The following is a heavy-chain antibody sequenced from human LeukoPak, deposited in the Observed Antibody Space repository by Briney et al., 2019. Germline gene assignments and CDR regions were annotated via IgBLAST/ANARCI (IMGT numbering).Heavy chain of an antibody. V-gene: IGHV4-34*01. Sequence: TSETLSLTCAVYGGSFSGHYWSWIRQPPGKGLEWIGEINHSGSTNYNPSLKSRVTISVDTSKNQFSLKLSSVTAADTAVYYCARDRSGGSQPDYWGQGTLVTVSS. CDR1: GGSFSGHY. D-gene: IGHD2-15*01. CDR2: INHSGST. CDR3: ARDRSGGSQPDY. J-gene: IGHJ4*02.